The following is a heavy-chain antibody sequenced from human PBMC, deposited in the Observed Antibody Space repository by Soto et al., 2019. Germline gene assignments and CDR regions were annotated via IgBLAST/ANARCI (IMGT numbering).Heavy chain of an antibody. V-gene: IGHV3-30-3*01. CDR3: ARALSSWYEDYYYGMDV. Sequence: GGSLRLSCAASGFTFSSYAMHWVRQAPGKGLEWVAVISYDGSNKYYADSVKGRFTISRDNSKNTLYLQMNSLRAEDTAVYYCARALSSWYEDYYYGMDVWGQGTTVTVSS. D-gene: IGHD6-13*01. CDR2: ISYDGSNK. CDR1: GFTFSSYA. J-gene: IGHJ6*02.